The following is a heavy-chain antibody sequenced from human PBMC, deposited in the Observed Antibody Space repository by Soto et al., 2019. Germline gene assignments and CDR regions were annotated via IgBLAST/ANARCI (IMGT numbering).Heavy chain of an antibody. CDR1: GESFSGYY. CDR3: ARSYGSSWYMTFDY. J-gene: IGHJ4*02. CDR2: INHSGST. V-gene: IGHV4-34*01. Sequence: QVQLQQWGAGLLKPSETLSLTCAVYGESFSGYYWSWIRQPPGKGLEWIGEINHSGSTNYNPSLKSRLTISVDTSKNQFSLKLSSVTAADTAVYYCARSYGSSWYMTFDYWGQGTLVTVSS. D-gene: IGHD6-13*01.